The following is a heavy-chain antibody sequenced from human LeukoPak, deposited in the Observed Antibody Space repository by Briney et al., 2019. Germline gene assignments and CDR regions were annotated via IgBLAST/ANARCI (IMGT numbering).Heavy chain of an antibody. CDR1: GGSISSYY. Sequence: PSETLSLTCTVSGGSISSYYWSWIRQPAGKGLEWIGRIYASGNTNYNPSLKSRVTMSVDTSKNLFALKLSSVTAADTAVYYCAREMYSSSWYVGWFDPWGQGTLVTVSS. J-gene: IGHJ5*02. V-gene: IGHV4-4*07. CDR3: AREMYSSSWYVGWFDP. CDR2: IYASGNT. D-gene: IGHD6-13*01.